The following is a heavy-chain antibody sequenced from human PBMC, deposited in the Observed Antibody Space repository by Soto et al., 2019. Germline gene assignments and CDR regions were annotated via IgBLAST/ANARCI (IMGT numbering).Heavy chain of an antibody. CDR3: ARSPISFDFWSGYYCPDLHYYYYYGMDV. D-gene: IGHD3-3*01. J-gene: IGHJ6*02. CDR1: GGSISSYY. V-gene: IGHV4-59*01. Sequence: SETLSLTCTVSGGSISSYYWSWIRQPPGKGLEWIGYIYYSGSTNYHPSLKSRVTISVDTSKNQFSLKLSAVTAADTAVYYCARSPISFDFWSGYYCPDLHYYYYYGMDVWGQGTTVTVSS. CDR2: IYYSGST.